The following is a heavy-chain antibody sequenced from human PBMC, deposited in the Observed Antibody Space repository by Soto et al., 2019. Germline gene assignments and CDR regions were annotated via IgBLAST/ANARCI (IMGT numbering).Heavy chain of an antibody. D-gene: IGHD3-3*01. Sequence: EVQLVESGGGLVKPGGSLRLSCAASGFTFSNAWMNWVRQAPGKGLEWVGRIKSKTDGGTTDYAAPVKGRFTISRDDSKNTLYLQMNSLKTEDTAVYYCTTEKYYDFWSGYEISFGYWGQGTLVTVSS. V-gene: IGHV3-15*07. CDR3: TTEKYYDFWSGYEISFGY. J-gene: IGHJ4*02. CDR1: GFTFSNAW. CDR2: IKSKTDGGTT.